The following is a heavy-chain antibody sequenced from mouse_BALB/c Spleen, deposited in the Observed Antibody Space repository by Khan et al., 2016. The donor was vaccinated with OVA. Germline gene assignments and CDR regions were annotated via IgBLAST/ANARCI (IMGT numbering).Heavy chain of an antibody. CDR1: GYTFTNYW. CDR2: IFPGTGTT. CDR3: ARGYFGNYEFDY. D-gene: IGHD2-1*01. V-gene: IGHV1S132*01. J-gene: IGHJ3*01. Sequence: QVQLQQSGAELVKPGASVKLSCKTSGYTFTNYWIQWIKQRPGQGLGWIGQIFPGTGTTYYNQNFKGKATLTVYTSSNTAYMHLSSLTSEDSAVYFCARGYFGNYEFDYWGQGTLVTVSP.